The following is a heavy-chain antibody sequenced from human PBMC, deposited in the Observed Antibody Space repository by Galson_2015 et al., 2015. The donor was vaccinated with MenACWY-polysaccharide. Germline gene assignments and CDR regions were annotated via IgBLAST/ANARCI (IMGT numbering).Heavy chain of an antibody. Sequence: SLRLSCAASGFTFSSYAVHWVRQAPGEGLEWVAVISYDGSNKYYADSVKGRFTISRDNSRNRLYLQMSSLGTEDTAVYYCARVPSGGAVAGSNFFASWGQGTLVTVSS. CDR3: ARVPSGGAVAGSNFFAS. CDR2: ISYDGSNK. CDR1: GFTFSSYA. J-gene: IGHJ4*02. V-gene: IGHV3-30-3*01. D-gene: IGHD6-19*01.